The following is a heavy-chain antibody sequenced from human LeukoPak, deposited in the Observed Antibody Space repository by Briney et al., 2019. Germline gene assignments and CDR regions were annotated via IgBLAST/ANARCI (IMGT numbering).Heavy chain of an antibody. CDR3: ARENDYRSWYYYYYMDV. CDR2: IKQDGSEK. J-gene: IGHJ6*03. D-gene: IGHD4-11*01. V-gene: IGHV3-7*01. Sequence: PGGSLRLSCAASGFTFSSYWMSWVRRAPGKGLEWVANIKQDGSEKYYVDSVKGRFTISRDNAKNSLYLQMNSLRAEDTAVYYCARENDYRSWYYYYYMDVWGKGTTVTVSS. CDR1: GFTFSSYW.